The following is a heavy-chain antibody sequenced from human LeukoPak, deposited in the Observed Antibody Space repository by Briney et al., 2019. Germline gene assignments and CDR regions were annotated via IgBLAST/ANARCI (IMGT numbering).Heavy chain of an antibody. Sequence: GESLKISCKGSGYSFTSYWIGWVRQMPGKGLEWMGIIYPGDSDTRYSPSFQGQVPISADKSISTAYLQWSSLKASDTAMYYCASLYYYGSGSYYYFDYWGQGTLVTVSS. D-gene: IGHD3-10*01. CDR2: IYPGDSDT. CDR1: GYSFTSYW. CDR3: ASLYYYGSGSYYYFDY. V-gene: IGHV5-51*01. J-gene: IGHJ4*02.